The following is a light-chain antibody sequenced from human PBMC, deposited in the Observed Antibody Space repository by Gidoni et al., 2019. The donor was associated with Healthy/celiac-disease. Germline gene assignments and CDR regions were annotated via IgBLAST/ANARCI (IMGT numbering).Light chain of an antibody. CDR3: QVWDSSSDHAV. Sequence: SYVLPQPLSVSVAPGQPARITCGGNNIGSKSVHWYQQKPGQAPVLVVYDDSDRPSGIPERFSGSNSGNTATLTSSRVEAGDEADYYCQVWDSSSDHAVFGGGTKLTVL. V-gene: IGLV3-21*02. J-gene: IGLJ3*02. CDR1: NIGSKS. CDR2: DDS.